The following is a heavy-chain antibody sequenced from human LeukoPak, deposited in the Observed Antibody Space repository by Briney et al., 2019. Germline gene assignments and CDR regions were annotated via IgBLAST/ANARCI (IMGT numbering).Heavy chain of an antibody. V-gene: IGHV4-34*01. D-gene: IGHD6-13*01. J-gene: IGHJ4*02. CDR3: ARGWGIAAAGTG. Sequence: SETLSLTCAVYGGSFSGYYWSWIRQPPGKGLEWIGENNHSGSTNYNPSLKSRVTISVDTSKNQFSLKLSSVTAADTAVYYCARGWGIAAAGTGWGQGTLVTVSS. CDR2: NNHSGST. CDR1: GGSFSGYY.